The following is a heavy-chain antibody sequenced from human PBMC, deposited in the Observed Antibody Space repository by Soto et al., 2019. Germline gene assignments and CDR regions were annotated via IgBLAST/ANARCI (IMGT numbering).Heavy chain of an antibody. CDR2: ISTRGGRT. CDR1: GFRFRSYD. J-gene: IGHJ4*02. D-gene: IGHD3-22*01. CDR3: AEEFYYDASGQYSDLYFDS. V-gene: IGHV3-23*01. Sequence: GGSVRLYCAASGFRFRSYDMRLVRQAPRQGLEWFSSISTRGGRTNYADSVKGLFRICRDNSANALYLDVDNLRAEDTGIYYCAEEFYYDASGQYSDLYFDSWGQGA.